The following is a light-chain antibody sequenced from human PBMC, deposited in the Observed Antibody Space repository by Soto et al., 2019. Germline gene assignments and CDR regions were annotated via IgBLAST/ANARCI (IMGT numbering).Light chain of an antibody. J-gene: IGLJ3*02. CDR1: TSNIGSNI. CDR3: AAWDDSLEGWV. Sequence: QSVLAQPPSASGTPGQRVTISCSGSTSNIGSNIVNWYRHLPGTTPKLLIYGSNQRPSGVPDRFSGSTSGTSASLAISGLQSEDEDDYYCAAWDDSLEGWVFGGGTKLTVL. CDR2: GSN. V-gene: IGLV1-44*01.